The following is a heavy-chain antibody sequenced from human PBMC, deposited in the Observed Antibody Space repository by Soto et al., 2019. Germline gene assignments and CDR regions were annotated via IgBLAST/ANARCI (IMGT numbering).Heavy chain of an antibody. CDR1: GGTFSSYA. V-gene: IGHV1-69*19. CDR3: AREKVGSSLYKNYYYGMDV. Sequence: QVQLVQSGAEVKKPGSSVKVSCKASGGTFSSYAISWVRQAPGQGLEWMGGIIPIFGTANYAQKFQGRVTITADESTSTAYMELSSLRSEDTAVYYCAREKVGSSLYKNYYYGMDVWGQWTTVTFSS. CDR2: IIPIFGTA. J-gene: IGHJ6*02. D-gene: IGHD6-13*01.